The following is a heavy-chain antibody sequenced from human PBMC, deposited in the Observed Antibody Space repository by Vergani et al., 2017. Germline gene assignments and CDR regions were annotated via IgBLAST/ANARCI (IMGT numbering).Heavy chain of an antibody. CDR1: GFTFSSYG. D-gene: IGHD6-19*01. CDR2: IWYDGSNK. Sequence: QVQLVESGGGVVQPGRSLRLSCAASGFTFSSYGMHWVRQAPGKGLEWVAVIWYDGSNKYYADSVKGRFTISRDNSKNTLYLQMNSRRAEDTAVYYCARDTPGPDRIAVAGNAFDYWGQGTLVTVSS. CDR3: ARDTPGPDRIAVAGNAFDY. J-gene: IGHJ4*02. V-gene: IGHV3-33*01.